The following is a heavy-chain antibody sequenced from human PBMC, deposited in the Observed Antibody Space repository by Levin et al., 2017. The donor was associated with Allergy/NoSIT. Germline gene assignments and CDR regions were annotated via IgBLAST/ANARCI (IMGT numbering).Heavy chain of an antibody. CDR1: GGSFSGYY. CDR2: INHSGST. CDR3: ARVSV. Sequence: PGGSLRLSCAVYGGSFSGYYWSWIRQPPGKGLEWIGEINHSGSTNYNPSLKSRVTISVDTSKNQFSLKLSSVTAADTAVYYCARVSVWGQGTLVTVSS. J-gene: IGHJ4*02. V-gene: IGHV4-34*01.